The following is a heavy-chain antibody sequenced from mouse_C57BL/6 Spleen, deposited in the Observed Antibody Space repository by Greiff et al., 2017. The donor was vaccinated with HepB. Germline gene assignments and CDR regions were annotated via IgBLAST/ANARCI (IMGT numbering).Heavy chain of an antibody. CDR2: IDPETGGT. J-gene: IGHJ4*01. Sequence: QVQLQQSGAELVRPGASVTLSCKASGYTFTDYEMHWVKQTPVHGLEWIGAIDPETGGTAYNQKFKGKAILTADKSSSTADMELRSLTSEDSAVYYWTREDAMDYWGQGTSVTVSS. V-gene: IGHV1-15*01. CDR1: GYTFTDYE. CDR3: TREDAMDY.